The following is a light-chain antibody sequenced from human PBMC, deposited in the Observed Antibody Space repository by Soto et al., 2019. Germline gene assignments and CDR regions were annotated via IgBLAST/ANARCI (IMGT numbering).Light chain of an antibody. J-gene: IGKJ2*01. V-gene: IGKV3-15*01. CDR2: DAS. CDR1: QSVSSN. Sequence: EIVMTQSPATLSVSPGERATLSCRASQSVSSNLAWYQQKPGQAPRLLIYDASTRATGIPARFSGSGSATEFTHTISSLQSEDFAVYYCQQYNNWPPMYTFGQGTKLEIK. CDR3: QQYNNWPPMYT.